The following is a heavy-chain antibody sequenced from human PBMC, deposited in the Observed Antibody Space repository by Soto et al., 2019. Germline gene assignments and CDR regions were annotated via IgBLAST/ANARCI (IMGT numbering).Heavy chain of an antibody. CDR2: IKQDGSEK. CDR3: ASGGSIAARHWFDP. Sequence: GGSLRLSCAASGFTFSSYWMSWVRQAPGKGLEWVANIKQDGSEKYYVDSVKGRFTISRDNAKISLYLQMNSLRAEDTAVYYCASGGSIAARHWFDPWGQGTLVTVSS. V-gene: IGHV3-7*01. J-gene: IGHJ5*02. CDR1: GFTFSSYW. D-gene: IGHD6-6*01.